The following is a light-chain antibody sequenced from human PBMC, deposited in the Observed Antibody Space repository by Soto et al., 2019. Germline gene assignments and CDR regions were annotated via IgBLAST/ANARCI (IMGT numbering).Light chain of an antibody. V-gene: IGKV3-20*01. J-gene: IGKJ4*01. CDR3: QQLNSYPLS. CDR2: GAS. Sequence: EIVLTQSPGTLSLSPGERATLSCRASQSVSSNFLAWYQEKPGQAPRLLIYGASTRATGIPDRFSGSGSGTEFTLTISSLQPEDFATYYCQQLNSYPLSFGGGTKVDI. CDR1: QSVSSNF.